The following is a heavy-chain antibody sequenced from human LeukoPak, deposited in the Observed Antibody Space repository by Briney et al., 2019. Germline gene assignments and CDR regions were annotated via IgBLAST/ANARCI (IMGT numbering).Heavy chain of an antibody. CDR2: IKEDGRQK. J-gene: IGHJ4*02. Sequence: GGSLRLSCAASGFTFSTYWMSWVRQAPGKGLEWVANIKEDGRQKFYVDSVKGRFTISRDNAKNSLYLQMDSLRAEDTAVYYCARDLDYWGQRTPVTVSS. CDR1: GFTFSTYW. CDR3: ARDLDY. V-gene: IGHV3-7*04.